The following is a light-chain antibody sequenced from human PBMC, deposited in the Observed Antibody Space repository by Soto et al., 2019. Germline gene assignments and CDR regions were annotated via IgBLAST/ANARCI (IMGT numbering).Light chain of an antibody. J-gene: IGKJ1*01. CDR1: QSVQFNY. V-gene: IGKV3-20*01. CDR2: GAS. CDR3: QQYGSSPRT. Sequence: DIVMTQSPLSLPVTPGEPASISCRASQSVQFNYVAWYQQKPGQAPRLLIYGASSRATGIPDRFSGSGSGTDFTLTISRLEPEDFAVYYCQQYGSSPRTFGQGTKVDIK.